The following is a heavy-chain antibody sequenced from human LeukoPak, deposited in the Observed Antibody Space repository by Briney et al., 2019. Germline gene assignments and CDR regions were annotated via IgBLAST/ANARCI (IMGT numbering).Heavy chain of an antibody. J-gene: IGHJ4*02. CDR2: INPGGTET. D-gene: IGHD6-19*01. Sequence: HPGGSLRLSCAASGFSLSTYWVTWVRQAPGTGLEWVANINPGGTETYYVEPVKGRLTISRDNAKNLVYLQMNSLRAEDSAVYHCGRFGYVAGVDLWGQGTLVTVSS. CDR1: GFSLSTYW. CDR3: GRFGYVAGVDL. V-gene: IGHV3-7*01.